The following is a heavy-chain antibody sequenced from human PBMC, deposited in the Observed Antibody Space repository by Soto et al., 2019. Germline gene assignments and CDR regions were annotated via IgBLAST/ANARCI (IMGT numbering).Heavy chain of an antibody. J-gene: IGHJ3*02. CDR2: IKIKTDGGTT. CDR1: GFTFSNAW. D-gene: IGHD2-15*01. CDR3: TTVIELGGPTYGAFDI. Sequence: GGSLRLSCAASGFTFSNAWMNWVRQAPGKGLEWVGRIKIKTDGGTTNYAAPVKGRFTISRDDSKNTLYLQMNSLKTEDTAVYYCTTVIELGGPTYGAFDIWGQGTMVTVSS. V-gene: IGHV3-15*07.